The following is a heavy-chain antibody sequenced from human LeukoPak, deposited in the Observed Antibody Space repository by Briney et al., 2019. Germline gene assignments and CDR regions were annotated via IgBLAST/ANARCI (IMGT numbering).Heavy chain of an antibody. CDR2: ISGSGGST. CDR3: AKPNWNYGS. CDR1: GGTFSSYA. V-gene: IGHV3-23*01. Sequence: ASVKVSCKASGGTFSSYAMSWVRQAPGKGLEWVSAISGSGGSTYYADSVKGRFTISRDNSKNTLYLQMNSLRAEDTAVYYCAKPNWNYGSWGQGTLVTVSS. D-gene: IGHD1-7*01. J-gene: IGHJ5*02.